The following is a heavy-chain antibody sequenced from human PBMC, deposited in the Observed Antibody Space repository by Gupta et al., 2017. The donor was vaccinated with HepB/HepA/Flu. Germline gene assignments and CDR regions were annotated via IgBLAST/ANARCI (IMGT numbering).Heavy chain of an antibody. D-gene: IGHD3-22*01. J-gene: IGHJ4*02. CDR3: ARDQADTYYYDSSGYYFDY. CDR1: GFTFSSYS. CDR2: ISSSSSYI. V-gene: IGHV3-21*01. Sequence: EVQLVESGGGLVKPGGSLRLSCAASGFTFSSYSMNWVRQAPGRGLEWVSSISSSSSYIYYADSVKGRFTISRDNAKNSLYLQMNSLRAEDTAVYYCARDQADTYYYDSSGYYFDYWGQGTLVTVSS.